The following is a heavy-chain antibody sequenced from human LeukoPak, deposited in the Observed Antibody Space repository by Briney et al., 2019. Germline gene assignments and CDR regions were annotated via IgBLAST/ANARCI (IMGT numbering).Heavy chain of an antibody. CDR3: ARSEVVVTAMTDY. D-gene: IGHD2-21*02. V-gene: IGHV3-30*03. CDR2: ISYDGSNK. J-gene: IGHJ4*02. Sequence: GGSLRLSCAASRFTFSTYGMHWVRQAPGKGLEWVAVISYDGSNKYYADSVKGRFTISRDNSKNTLYLQMNSLRAEDTAVYYCARSEVVVTAMTDYWGQGTLVTVSS. CDR1: RFTFSTYG.